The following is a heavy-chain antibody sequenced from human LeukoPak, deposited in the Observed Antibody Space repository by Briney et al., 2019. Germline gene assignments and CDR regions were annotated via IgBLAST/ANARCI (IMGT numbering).Heavy chain of an antibody. Sequence: SETLSLTCTVSGGSISPYYWSWIRQPPGKGLEWIGYIYYSGSTNYNPPLKSRVTISVDTSKNQFSLKLSSVTAADTAVYYCARRNGQDIVATFRRRYYFDYWGQGTLVTVSS. V-gene: IGHV4-59*12. CDR3: ARRNGQDIVATFRRRYYFDY. CDR2: IYYSGST. CDR1: GGSISPYY. J-gene: IGHJ4*02. D-gene: IGHD5-12*01.